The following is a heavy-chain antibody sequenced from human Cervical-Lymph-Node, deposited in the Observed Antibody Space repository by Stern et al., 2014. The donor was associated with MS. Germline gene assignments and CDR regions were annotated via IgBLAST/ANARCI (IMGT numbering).Heavy chain of an antibody. J-gene: IGHJ4*02. V-gene: IGHV3-9*01. D-gene: IGHD2-15*01. CDR1: GFTFDDYA. CDR3: AKDINLRGTYYFDY. CDR2: ISWNSGNI. Sequence: EVQLVESVGGLVQPGRSLRLSCAASGFTFDDYAMHWVRQAPGKGLEWVSGISWNSGNIGYADSVKGRFTISRDNAKNSLYLQMNSLRAEDTALYYCAKDINLRGTYYFDYWGQGTLVTVSS.